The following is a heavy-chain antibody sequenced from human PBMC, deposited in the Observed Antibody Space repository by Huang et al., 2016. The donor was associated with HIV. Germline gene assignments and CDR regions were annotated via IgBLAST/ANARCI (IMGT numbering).Heavy chain of an antibody. D-gene: IGHD3-22*01. CDR1: GGSINSYY. V-gene: IGHV4-59*01. Sequence: QVQLQESGPGLVKPSETLSLTCTVSGGSINSYYWSWIRQPPGKGLEWIGYIHYSWSTIYNPAVKRRVTISVDTSKNQFSLKRSSVTAADTAMYYCARNYYDNVDWYFDLWGRGTLVTVSS. CDR3: ARNYYDNVDWYFDL. CDR2: IHYSWST. J-gene: IGHJ2*01.